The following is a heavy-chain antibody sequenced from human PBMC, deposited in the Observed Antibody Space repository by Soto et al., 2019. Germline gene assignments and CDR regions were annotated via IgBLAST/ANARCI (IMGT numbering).Heavy chain of an antibody. V-gene: IGHV3-48*01. D-gene: IGHD4-17*01. CDR1: GFTFSSYT. CDR2: ISSSSTTI. J-gene: IGHJ6*03. Sequence: GGSLRLSCAAPGFTFSSYTMNWVRQAPGKGLEWVSYISSSSTTIYYADSVEGRFTISRDNAKSSLYLQMNSLRAEDTAVYYCARGYYGDPVYYYYMDVWGKGTTVTVSS. CDR3: ARGYYGDPVYYYYMDV.